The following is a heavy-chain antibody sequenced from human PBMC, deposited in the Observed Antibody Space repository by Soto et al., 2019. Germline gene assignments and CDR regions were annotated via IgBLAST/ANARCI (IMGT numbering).Heavy chain of an antibody. CDR1: GGSISSYY. Sequence: PSETLSLTCTVSGGSISSYYWSRILQPPGKGLEWIGYIYYSGSTNYNPSLKSRVTISVDTSKNQFSLKLSSVTAADTAVYYCARGLISGYYLYDAFAIRGQGTMVTVSS. V-gene: IGHV4-59*01. D-gene: IGHD3-22*01. CDR2: IYYSGST. CDR3: ARGLISGYYLYDAFAI. J-gene: IGHJ3*02.